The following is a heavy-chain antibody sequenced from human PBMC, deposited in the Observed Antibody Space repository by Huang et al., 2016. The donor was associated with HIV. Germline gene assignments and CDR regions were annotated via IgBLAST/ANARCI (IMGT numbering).Heavy chain of an antibody. V-gene: IGHV4-39*01. J-gene: IGHJ4*02. CDR1: GGANSSSTYY. D-gene: IGHD6-13*01. CDR2: SYYSGNT. Sequence: QLQLQEWGPRLVKPSETLSLTCTVVGGANSSSTYYWSWIRQPPGKGLAWIGNSYYSGNTFYNPSIKSRVTRSVDTSKNQFSLKLTSLTAADTAVYYCANTVHTAAGQYYFEYWGQGTLVTVSS. CDR3: ANTVHTAAGQYYFEY.